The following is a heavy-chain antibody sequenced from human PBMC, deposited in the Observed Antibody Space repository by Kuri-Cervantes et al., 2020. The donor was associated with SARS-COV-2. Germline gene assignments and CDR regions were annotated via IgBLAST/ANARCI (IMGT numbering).Heavy chain of an antibody. CDR1: GFTFSSYS. CDR3: VAVAGTGYFDY. Sequence: GEYLKISCAASGFTFSSYSMNWVRQAPGKGLEWVSSISSSSSYIYYADSVKGRFTISRDNAKNSLYLQMNSLRAEDTAVYYCVAVAGTGYFDYWGQGTLVTVSS. J-gene: IGHJ4*02. CDR2: ISSSSSYI. D-gene: IGHD6-19*01. V-gene: IGHV3-21*04.